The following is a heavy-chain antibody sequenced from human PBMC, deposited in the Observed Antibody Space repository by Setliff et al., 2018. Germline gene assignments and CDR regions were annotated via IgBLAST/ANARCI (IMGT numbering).Heavy chain of an antibody. CDR3: ARDPHFDS. CDR2: IKQDGSEK. V-gene: IGHV3-7*01. Sequence: VGSLRLSCAASGFTFSTYWMSWVRQAPGKGLEWVANIKQDGSEKYYVDSVKGRFSISRDNAKNSLYLQMNSLGAEDTAVYYCARDPHFDSWGQGTLVTVSS. CDR1: GFTFSTYW. J-gene: IGHJ4*02.